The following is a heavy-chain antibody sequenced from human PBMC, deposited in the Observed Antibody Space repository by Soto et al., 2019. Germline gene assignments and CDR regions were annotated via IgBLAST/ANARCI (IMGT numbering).Heavy chain of an antibody. J-gene: IGHJ5*02. V-gene: IGHV3-74*01. CDR2: INSDGSST. D-gene: IGHD3-9*01. CDR1: GFTFSSYL. CDR3: ARVVYDILTGYRDLNWFDP. Sequence: PGGSLRLSCAASGFTFSSYLMHWVRQAPGKGLVWVSRINSDGSSTSYADSVKGRFTISRDNAKNTLYLQMNSLRAEDTAVYYCARVVYDILTGYRDLNWFDPWGQGTLVTVSS.